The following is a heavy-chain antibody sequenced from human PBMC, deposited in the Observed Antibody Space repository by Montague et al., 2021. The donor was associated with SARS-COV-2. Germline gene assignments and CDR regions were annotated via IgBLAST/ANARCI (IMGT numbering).Heavy chain of an antibody. Sequence: SLRLSCAASGFIFSNYAMTWVRQAPVKGLELVSTMSGSGVRRDYAASVKGRFTISRDSSKNTLYLQMNSLRVEDTAVYYCAKDTATIRIAVALMDVWGQGTTVIVSS. D-gene: IGHD6-19*01. CDR2: MSGSGVRR. CDR1: GFIFSNYA. CDR3: AKDTATIRIAVALMDV. J-gene: IGHJ6*02. V-gene: IGHV3-23*01.